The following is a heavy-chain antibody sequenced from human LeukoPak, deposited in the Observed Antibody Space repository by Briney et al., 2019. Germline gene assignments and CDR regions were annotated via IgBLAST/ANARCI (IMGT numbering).Heavy chain of an antibody. J-gene: IGHJ4*02. D-gene: IGHD6-13*01. Sequence: PSETLSLTCAVYGGSFSGYYWNWIRQPPGKGLEWIGEINHSGSTNYNPSLKSRVTIPVDTSKNQFSLKLSSVTAADTAVYYCARGLRSSWYLSSYFDYWGQGTLVTVSS. CDR1: GGSFSGYY. CDR3: ARGLRSSWYLSSYFDY. V-gene: IGHV4-34*01. CDR2: INHSGST.